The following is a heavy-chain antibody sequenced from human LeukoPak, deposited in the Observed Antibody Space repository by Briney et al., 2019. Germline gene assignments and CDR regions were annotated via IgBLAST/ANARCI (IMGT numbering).Heavy chain of an antibody. CDR1: GGSFSGYY. J-gene: IGHJ6*03. CDR2: INHSGST. D-gene: IGHD2-15*01. CDR3: AREWPRFGYCSGGSCPSPMDV. V-gene: IGHV4-34*01. Sequence: SETLSLTCAVYGGSFSGYYWSWIRQPPGKGLEWIGEINHSGSTNYNPSLKSRVTISVDTSKNQFSLKLSSVTAADTAVYYCAREWPRFGYCSGGSCPSPMDVWGKGATVTVSS.